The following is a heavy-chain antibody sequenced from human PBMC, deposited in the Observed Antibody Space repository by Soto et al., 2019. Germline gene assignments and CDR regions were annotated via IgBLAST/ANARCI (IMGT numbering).Heavy chain of an antibody. D-gene: IGHD5-12*01. J-gene: IGHJ4*02. CDR1: GFTFSGSS. Sequence: GGSLSLSCAASGFTFSGSSMHWVRQASGKGLELVARIRSKANSYATTYGASVRGRFTISRDDSKNTAYLQMNSLKTDDTAVYYCAASGYDKFVDYWGQGSLVTVSS. CDR3: AASGYDKFVDY. V-gene: IGHV3-73*01. CDR2: IRSKANSYAT.